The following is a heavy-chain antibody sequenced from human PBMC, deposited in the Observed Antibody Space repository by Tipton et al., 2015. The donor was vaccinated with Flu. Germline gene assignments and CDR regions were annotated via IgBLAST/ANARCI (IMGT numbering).Heavy chain of an antibody. Sequence: QLVQSGAEVKEPGASVKVSCKASGYTFTSYGISWVRQAPGQGLEWMGWISAYNGNTNYAQKLQGRVTMTTDTSTSTAYMELRRLRSDDTAVYYCSRARGNQNSCTYYYYYGMDVWGQGHTLTVS. J-gene: IGHJ6*02. CDR2: ISAYNGNT. CDR1: GYTFTSYG. CDR3: SRARGNQNSCTYYYYYGMDV. V-gene: IGHV1-18*01. D-gene: IGHD2-15*01.